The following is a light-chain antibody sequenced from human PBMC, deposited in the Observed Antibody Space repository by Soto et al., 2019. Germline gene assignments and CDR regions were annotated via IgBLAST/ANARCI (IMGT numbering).Light chain of an antibody. Sequence: QSVLTQPPSVSGAPGQRVTISCTGSSSNIGAGFDVHWYQHLPATAPKLLIYGNSRRPSGVPDRFSASKSGTSASLAITGLQADDEVDYYCQSYDISLSGSWVFGGGTKLTVL. J-gene: IGLJ3*02. CDR3: QSYDISLSGSWV. V-gene: IGLV1-40*01. CDR1: SSNIGAGFD. CDR2: GNS.